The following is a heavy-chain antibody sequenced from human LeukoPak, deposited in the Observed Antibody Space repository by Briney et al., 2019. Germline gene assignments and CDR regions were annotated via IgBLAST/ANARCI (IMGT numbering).Heavy chain of an antibody. Sequence: PSETLSLTCTVPGGSITDYYWNWIRQSPEKGLEWIGYVYYTGTTYYSPSLKSRVAISLDRSKNQFSLNLNSVTAADTAVYYCARSVLWFGDLGYWGQGILVTVSS. CDR1: GGSITDYY. D-gene: IGHD3-10*01. J-gene: IGHJ4*02. CDR3: ARSVLWFGDLGY. V-gene: IGHV4-59*03. CDR2: VYYTGTT.